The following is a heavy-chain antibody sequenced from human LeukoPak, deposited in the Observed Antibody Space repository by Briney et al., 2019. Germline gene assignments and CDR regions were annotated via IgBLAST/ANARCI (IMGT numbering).Heavy chain of an antibody. Sequence: SQTLSLTCTVSGGSLSSGSYYWSWIRQPAGKGLEWIGRIYTSGSTDYNPSLKSRVTISVDTSKNQFSLKLSSVTAADTAVYYCARDYSGSYYDFFDYWGQGTLVTVSS. V-gene: IGHV4-61*02. CDR3: ARDYSGSYYDFFDY. D-gene: IGHD1-26*01. J-gene: IGHJ4*02. CDR1: GGSLSSGSYY. CDR2: IYTSGST.